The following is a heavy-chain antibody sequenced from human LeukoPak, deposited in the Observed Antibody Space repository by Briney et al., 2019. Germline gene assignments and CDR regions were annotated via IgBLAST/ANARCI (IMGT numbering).Heavy chain of an antibody. CDR1: GFTFSSYG. Sequence: PGRSLRLSCAASGFTFSSYGMHWVRQAPGKGLEWVAVISYDGSNKYYADSVKGRFTISRDNSKNTLYLQMNSLRAEDTAVYYCAKQLTAGGYYFDYWGQGTLVTVSS. V-gene: IGHV3-30*18. CDR2: ISYDGSNK. J-gene: IGHJ4*02. D-gene: IGHD6-13*01. CDR3: AKQLTAGGYYFDY.